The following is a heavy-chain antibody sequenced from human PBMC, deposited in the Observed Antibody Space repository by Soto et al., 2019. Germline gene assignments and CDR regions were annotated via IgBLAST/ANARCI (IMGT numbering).Heavy chain of an antibody. CDR1: GFSFSSYG. CDR3: ARGLGGSFGVPTFDY. J-gene: IGHJ4*02. D-gene: IGHD3-16*01. CDR2: ISYDGSNK. Sequence: GGSLRLSCAASGFSFSSYGMHWVRQAPGKGLEWVAVISYDGSNKYYADSVKGRFTISRDNSKNTLYLQMNSLRAEDTAVYYCARGLGGSFGVPTFDYWDQGILVTVPQ. V-gene: IGHV3-30*03.